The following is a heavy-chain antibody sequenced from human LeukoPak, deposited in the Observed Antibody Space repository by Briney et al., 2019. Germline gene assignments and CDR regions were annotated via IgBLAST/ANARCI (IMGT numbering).Heavy chain of an antibody. J-gene: IGHJ3*02. D-gene: IGHD3-22*01. CDR1: GFTFSSYW. CDR2: IKQDGSEK. CDR3: ARGGDSSITMIGGVPDAFDI. Sequence: PGGSLRLSCAASGFTFSSYWMSWVRQAPGKGLEWVANIKQDGSEKYYVDSVKGRFTISRDNAKNPLYLQMNSLRAEDTAVYYCARGGDSSITMIGGVPDAFDIWGQGTMVTVSS. V-gene: IGHV3-7*01.